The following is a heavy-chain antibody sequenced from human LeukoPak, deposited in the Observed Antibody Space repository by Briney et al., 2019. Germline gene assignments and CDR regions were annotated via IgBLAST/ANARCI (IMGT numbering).Heavy chain of an antibody. CDR3: ARGLSV. Sequence: PGGSLRLSCAASGFTFSRYDFNWVRQAPGKGLEWVSYISNSGSPIYYTDSVKGRFTISRGNAKSSLYLQMNRLRPDDTAVYYCARGLSVGGQGTLVSVSS. CDR2: ISNSGSPI. V-gene: IGHV3-48*03. CDR1: GFTFSRYD. J-gene: IGHJ4*02. D-gene: IGHD3-3*02.